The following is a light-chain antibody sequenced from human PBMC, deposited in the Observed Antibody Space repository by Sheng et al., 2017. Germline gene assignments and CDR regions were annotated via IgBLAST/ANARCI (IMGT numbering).Light chain of an antibody. J-gene: IGKJ2*01. CDR2: GAS. CDR1: QSVSSN. CDR3: QQYNSLYT. V-gene: IGKV3-15*01. Sequence: EIVMTQSPATLSVSPGERATLSCRASQSVSSNLAWYQQKPGQAPRLLIYGASTRATGIPARFSGSGSGTEFTLTISSLQPDDFATYYCQQYNSLYTFGQGTKLEI.